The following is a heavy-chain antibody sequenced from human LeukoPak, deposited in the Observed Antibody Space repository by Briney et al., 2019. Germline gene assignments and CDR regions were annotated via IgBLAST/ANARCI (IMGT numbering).Heavy chain of an antibody. V-gene: IGHV1-69*04. CDR2: IIPILGIA. CDR1: GGTFSSYA. D-gene: IGHD2-2*01. CDR3: ARDPAPEYCSSTSCQAFDY. Sequence: SVKVSCKASGGTFSSYAISWVRQAPGQGLEWMGRIIPILGIANYAQKFQGRVTITADKSTSTAYMELSSLRSEDTAVYYCARDPAPEYCSSTSCQAFDYWGQGTLVTVSS. J-gene: IGHJ4*02.